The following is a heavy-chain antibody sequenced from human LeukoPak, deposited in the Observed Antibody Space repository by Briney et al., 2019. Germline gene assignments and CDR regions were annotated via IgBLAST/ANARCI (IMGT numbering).Heavy chain of an antibody. D-gene: IGHD3-9*01. CDR2: INPSGDNT. CDR1: GYTFTNNF. V-gene: IGHV1-46*01. Sequence: ASVKVSCKASGYTFTNNFMHWVRQAPGQGLEWMGIINPSGDNTWYAQKFQGRVTMTRDMATSTDYMEVSSLRSEDTAVYYCARRNFDYMDVWGKGTTVTVSS. CDR3: ARRNFDYMDV. J-gene: IGHJ6*03.